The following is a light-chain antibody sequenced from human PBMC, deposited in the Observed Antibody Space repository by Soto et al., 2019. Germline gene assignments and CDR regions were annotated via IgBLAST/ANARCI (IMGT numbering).Light chain of an antibody. CDR2: AAS. V-gene: IGKV1-39*01. J-gene: IGKJ4*01. CDR1: QSISSY. CDR3: QQSYGTPLT. Sequence: DIQMTQSPSSLSASVGDRVTITCRASQSISSYLNWYQQKPGKAPKLLIHAASSLQSGVPSRFSSSGSGTDFTLTISSLQPEDFATYYCQQSYGTPLTFGGGTKVEIK.